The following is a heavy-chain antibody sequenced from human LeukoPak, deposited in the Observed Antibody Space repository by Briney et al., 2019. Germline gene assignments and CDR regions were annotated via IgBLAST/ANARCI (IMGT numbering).Heavy chain of an antibody. D-gene: IGHD2-15*01. CDR1: GGSISSISYY. Sequence: SETLSLTCTVSGGSISSISYYWGWIRQPPGKGLEWIGSMYHNGSTYYNPSLKSRVTISVDTSKNQFSLKLSSVTAADTAMYYCARLNAYADGGWFDPWGQGTLVTVSS. CDR2: MYHNGST. V-gene: IGHV4-39*07. CDR3: ARLNAYADGGWFDP. J-gene: IGHJ5*02.